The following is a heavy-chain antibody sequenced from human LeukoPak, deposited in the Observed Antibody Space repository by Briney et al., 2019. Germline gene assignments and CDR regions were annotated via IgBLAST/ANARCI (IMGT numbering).Heavy chain of an antibody. V-gene: IGHV3-21*01. Sequence: KTGGSLRLPCAASGFTFNTYSMNWVRQAPGKGLEWVSSISSSSSYIYYADSVKGRFTISRDNAKNSLYLQMSSLRAEDTAVYYCARETAGFDYWGQGTLVTVSS. J-gene: IGHJ4*02. CDR1: GFTFNTYS. CDR3: ARETAGFDY. CDR2: ISSSSSYI.